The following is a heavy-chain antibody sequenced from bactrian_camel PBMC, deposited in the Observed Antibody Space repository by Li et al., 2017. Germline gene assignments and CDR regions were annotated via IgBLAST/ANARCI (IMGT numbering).Heavy chain of an antibody. J-gene: IGHJ4*01. CDR2: IDTGDGST. V-gene: IGHV3S1*01. CDR3: AAEGPLFVGTRSWAAPSEYNV. CDR1: GYTFNTYS. D-gene: IGHD5*01. Sequence: HVQLVESGGGSALAGGSVRLSCAASGYTFNTYSWFRQAPGKEREGVAAIDTGDGSTYYLNSVEGRFIISKDNADDTLYLQMNDLKPEDTAKYYCAAEGPLFVGTRSWAAPSEYNVWGQGTQVTVS.